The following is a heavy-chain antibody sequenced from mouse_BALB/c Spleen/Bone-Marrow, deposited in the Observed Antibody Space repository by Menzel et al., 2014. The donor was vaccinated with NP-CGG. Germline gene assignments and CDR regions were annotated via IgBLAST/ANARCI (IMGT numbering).Heavy chain of an antibody. CDR1: GYTFTDYF. Sequence: QVQLQQSGPELVKPGASVKISCKASGYTFTDYFINWVKQKPGQGLEWIGWIYPGSGNTNFNEKFKGRATLTVDTSSTTAYMQLSSPTSEDTAVYFCARNGNYSWFAYWGQGTLVTVSA. V-gene: IGHV1-84*02. CDR2: IYPGSGNT. CDR3: ARNGNYSWFAY. D-gene: IGHD2-1*01. J-gene: IGHJ3*01.